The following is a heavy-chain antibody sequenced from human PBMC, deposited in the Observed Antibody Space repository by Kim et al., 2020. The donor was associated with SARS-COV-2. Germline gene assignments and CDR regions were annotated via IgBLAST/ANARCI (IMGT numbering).Heavy chain of an antibody. D-gene: IGHD3-10*01. J-gene: IGHJ4*02. CDR3: ARDRDGSGSYFDY. V-gene: IGHV1-69*01. Sequence: YAQKCQGRGTITADESTSTAYMELSSLRSEDTAVYYCARDRDGSGSYFDYWGQGTLVTVSS.